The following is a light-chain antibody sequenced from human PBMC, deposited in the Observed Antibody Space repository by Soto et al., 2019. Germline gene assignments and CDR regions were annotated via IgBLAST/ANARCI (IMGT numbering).Light chain of an antibody. J-gene: IGKJ1*01. V-gene: IGKV3-11*01. CDR1: QSVSSS. CDR2: EAS. CDR3: PQGSTWPWT. Sequence: EIVLTQSPATLSLSPGERATLSCRASQSVSSSLAWYQQKLGQAPRLLIYEASDRATGIPARFSGSGSGTDFPLIISSLEPEDFAVYYCPQGSTWPWTFGQGTKVEIK.